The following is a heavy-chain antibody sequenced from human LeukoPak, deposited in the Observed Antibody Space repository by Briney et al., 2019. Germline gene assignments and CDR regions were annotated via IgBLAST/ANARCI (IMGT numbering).Heavy chain of an antibody. Sequence: GGSLRLSCAASGFTFSSYGMHWVRQAPGKGLEWVAVIWYGGSNKYYADSVKGRFTISRDNSKNTLYLQMNSLRAEDTAVYYCANSRYLAGLFDYWGQGTLVTVSS. D-gene: IGHD6-19*01. CDR2: IWYGGSNK. CDR1: GFTFSSYG. J-gene: IGHJ4*02. CDR3: ANSRYLAGLFDY. V-gene: IGHV3-33*08.